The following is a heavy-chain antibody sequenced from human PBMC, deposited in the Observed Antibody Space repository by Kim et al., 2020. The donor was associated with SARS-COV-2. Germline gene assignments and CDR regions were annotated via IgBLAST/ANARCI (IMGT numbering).Heavy chain of an antibody. J-gene: IGHJ5*02. D-gene: IGHD3-10*01. V-gene: IGHV3-9*01. Sequence: ANSVKGRFIISRDNAKSSLYLQMNRLRPEDTALYYCAKGSATYYKTGWFDPWGQGTLVTVSS. CDR3: AKGSATYYKTGWFDP.